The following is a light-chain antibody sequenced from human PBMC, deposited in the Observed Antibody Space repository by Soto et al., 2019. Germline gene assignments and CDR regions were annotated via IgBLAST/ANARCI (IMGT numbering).Light chain of an antibody. J-gene: IGKJ2*01. CDR1: QDIYDY. CDR2: DAS. V-gene: IGKV1-33*01. Sequence: DIQMTQSPSSLSASVGDRVTITCQASQDIYDYLNWYQQKPGKVPKLLIYDASALETGVPSRFSGSGSGTDFTFTISSLQPEDIATYYCQQYHNVPSFGQGTKLEIK. CDR3: QQYHNVPS.